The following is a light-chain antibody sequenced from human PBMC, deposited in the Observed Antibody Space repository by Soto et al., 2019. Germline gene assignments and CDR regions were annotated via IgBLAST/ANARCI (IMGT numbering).Light chain of an antibody. J-gene: IGKJ3*01. CDR3: QQFRNYPMSI. CDR2: AAD. CDR1: QGMSGH. Sequence: DIQLTQSPSFLSASIGDRVTITCRASQGMSGHLAWYQQKPGKAPELLIYAADTLQSGVPSRFSGSRSGTEFTLAISSLQPEDVATYYCQQFRNYPMSIFGPGTTVDIK. V-gene: IGKV1-9*01.